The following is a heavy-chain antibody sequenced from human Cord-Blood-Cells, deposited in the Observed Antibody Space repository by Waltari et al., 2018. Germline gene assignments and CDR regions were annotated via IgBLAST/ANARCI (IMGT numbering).Heavy chain of an antibody. CDR2: IKHSGST. Sequence: QVQLQQWGAGLLKPSETLSLTCAVSGGSFSGYYWSWIPQPPGKGLEWMGEIKHSGSTNYNPSLKSRVTISVDTSKNQFSLKLSSVTAADTAVYYCARVGRYSSGWYTGGSDYWGQGTLVTVSS. D-gene: IGHD6-19*01. CDR1: GGSFSGYY. CDR3: ARVGRYSSGWYTGGSDY. V-gene: IGHV4-34*01. J-gene: IGHJ4*02.